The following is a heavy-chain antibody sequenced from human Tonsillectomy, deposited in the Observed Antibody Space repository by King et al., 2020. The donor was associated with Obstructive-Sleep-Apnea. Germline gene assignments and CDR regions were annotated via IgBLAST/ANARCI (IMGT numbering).Heavy chain of an antibody. Sequence: QLVQSGAEVKKPGASVKVSCKVSGYTLTELSMHWVRQAPGKGLEWMGGFDPEDGETIYAQKFQGRVTMTEDTSTDTAYMELSSRRSEATAVYYCATDSHGDYYFDYWGQGTLVTVSS. CDR2: FDPEDGET. CDR3: ATDSHGDYYFDY. J-gene: IGHJ4*02. V-gene: IGHV1-24*01. D-gene: IGHD4-17*01. CDR1: GYTLTELS.